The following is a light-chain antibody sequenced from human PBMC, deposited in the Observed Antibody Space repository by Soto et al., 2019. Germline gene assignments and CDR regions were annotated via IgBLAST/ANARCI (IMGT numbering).Light chain of an antibody. J-gene: IGKJ3*01. CDR1: HGVSGW. Sequence: QMTQYPSSVSASVGDTVTLSCQTSHGVSGWLAWYQQKPWKAPTLLIYTVSNLQSGVPCRCSGRGSGTDFDLTITNLQPEDFETYFCHHGKTFPFTFGPGTKVEVK. CDR2: TVS. V-gene: IGKV1-12*01. CDR3: HHGKTFPFT.